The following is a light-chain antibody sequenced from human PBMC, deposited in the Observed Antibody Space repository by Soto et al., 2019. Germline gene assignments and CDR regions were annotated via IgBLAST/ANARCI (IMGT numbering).Light chain of an antibody. Sequence: EIVLTQSPATLSLSPGERATLSCRASQSVSSYLAWYQQKPGQAPRLLIYDASNRATGIPARFSGSGSGTGFTLNISSLEAENFAVYYCQQRSKWPPKLTFGGGTKVEIK. CDR2: DAS. V-gene: IGKV3-11*01. CDR1: QSVSSY. J-gene: IGKJ4*01. CDR3: QQRSKWPPKLT.